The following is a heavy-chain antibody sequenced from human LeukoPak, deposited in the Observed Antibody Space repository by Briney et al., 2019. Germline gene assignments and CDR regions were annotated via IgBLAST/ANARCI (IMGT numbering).Heavy chain of an antibody. CDR2: INHSGST. V-gene: IGHV4-34*01. D-gene: IGHD2-15*01. CDR1: GGSFSGYY. J-gene: IGHJ4*02. CDR3: ARGLGCSGGSCYSDDDY. Sequence: PSETLSLTCAVYGGSFSGYYWSWIRQPPGKGLEWIGEINHSGSTNYNPSPKSRVTISVDTSKNQFSLKLSSVTAADTAVYYCARGLGCSGGSCYSDDDYWGQGTLVTVSS.